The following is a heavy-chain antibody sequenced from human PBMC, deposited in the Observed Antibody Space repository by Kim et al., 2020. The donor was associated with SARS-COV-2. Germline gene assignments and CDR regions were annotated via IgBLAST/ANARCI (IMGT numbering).Heavy chain of an antibody. V-gene: IGHV3-23*01. CDR2: ISGSGGST. CDR3: AKVGPGIAVLFYYYGMDV. Sequence: GGSLRLSCAASGFTFSSYAMSWVRQAPGKGLEWVSAISGSGGSTYYADSVKGRFTISRDNSKNTLYLQMNSLRAEDTAVYYCAKVGPGIAVLFYYYGMDVWGQGTTVTVSS. D-gene: IGHD6-19*01. CDR1: GFTFSSYA. J-gene: IGHJ6*02.